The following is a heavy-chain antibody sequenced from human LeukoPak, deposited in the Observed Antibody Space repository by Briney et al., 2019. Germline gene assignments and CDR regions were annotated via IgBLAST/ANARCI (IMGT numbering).Heavy chain of an antibody. CDR2: ISGSGDNT. J-gene: IGHJ5*02. D-gene: IGHD2-2*01. CDR1: GFTFSSYA. Sequence: PGGSLRLSCAASGFTFSSYAMNWVRQAPGKGLVWVSVISGSGDNTYYADSVKGRFTISRDNAKNSLYLQMNSLRAEDTAVYYCTTGAIARDWFDPWGQGTLVTVSS. CDR3: TTGAIARDWFDP. V-gene: IGHV3-23*01.